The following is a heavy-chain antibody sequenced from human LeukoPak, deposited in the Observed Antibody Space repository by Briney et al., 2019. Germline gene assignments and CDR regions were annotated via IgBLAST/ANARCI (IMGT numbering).Heavy chain of an antibody. J-gene: IGHJ4*02. D-gene: IGHD2-2*01. V-gene: IGHV3-21*01. CDR3: ASGTTDIVVVPATLRNYYFDY. CDR2: ISSSSSYI. Sequence: GGSLRLSCAASGFTFSSYSMNWVRQAPGKGLEWVSCISSSSSYIYYADSVKGRFTISRDNAKNSLYLQMNSLRVEDTAVYYCASGTTDIVVVPATLRNYYFDYWGQGTLVTVSS. CDR1: GFTFSSYS.